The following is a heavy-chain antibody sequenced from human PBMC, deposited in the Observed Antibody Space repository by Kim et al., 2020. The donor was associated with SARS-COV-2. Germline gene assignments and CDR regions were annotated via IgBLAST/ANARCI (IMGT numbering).Heavy chain of an antibody. V-gene: IGHV3-49*03. CDR1: GFTFGDYA. Sequence: GGSLRLSCTASGFTFGDYAMSWFRQAPGKGLEWVGFLRSKAYGGPTAYAASVKGRFTISRDDSKSIAYLQMNSLKTEDTAVYYCTRAVSRGSYNIRYFDLWGRGTLVTVSS. D-gene: IGHD1-1*01. CDR3: TRAVSRGSYNIRYFDL. J-gene: IGHJ2*01. CDR2: LRSKAYGGPT.